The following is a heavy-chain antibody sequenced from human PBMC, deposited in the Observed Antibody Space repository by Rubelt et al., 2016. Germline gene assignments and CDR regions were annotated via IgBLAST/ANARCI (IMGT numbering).Heavy chain of an antibody. CDR3: ARGGDCSGGSCYSDAFDI. V-gene: IGHV3-23*01. CDR1: GFTFSSYA. J-gene: IGHJ3*02. D-gene: IGHD2-15*01. Sequence: RLSCAASGFTFSSYAMSWVRQAPGKGLEWVSAISGSGGSTYYADSVKGRFTISRDNSKNTLYLQMNSLRAEDTAVYYCARGGDCSGGSCYSDAFDIWGQGTMVTVSS. CDR2: ISGSGGST.